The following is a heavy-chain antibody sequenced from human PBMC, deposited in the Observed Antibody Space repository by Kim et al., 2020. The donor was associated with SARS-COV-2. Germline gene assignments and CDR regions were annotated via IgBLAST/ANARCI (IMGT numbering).Heavy chain of an antibody. D-gene: IGHD3-10*01. CDR3: ARDTTMIRGRRNGFDL. CDR2: IGPYLGDT. J-gene: IGHJ3*01. CDR1: GYLFTSYG. V-gene: IGHV1-18*01. Sequence: ASVKVSCQASGYLFTSYGISWVRQVPGQGLECLGWIGPYLGDTNYAYKFQGRVTMTRDTATSTVYMELRNLRSDDTAMYYCARDTTMIRGRRNGFDLWGQGTMVTVSS.